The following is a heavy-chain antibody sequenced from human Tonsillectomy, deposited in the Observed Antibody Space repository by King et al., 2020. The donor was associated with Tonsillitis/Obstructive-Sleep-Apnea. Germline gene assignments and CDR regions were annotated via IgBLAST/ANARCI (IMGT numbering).Heavy chain of an antibody. Sequence: ITLKESGPALVKPTQTLTLTCTFSGFSLSTSGMCLSWIRQPPGKALEWLALIDWDDYKYYSTSLKTRPTISKDTSKNPVVLTMTNMDPVDTATYYCARTQYYYDSSGYRYYFDYWGQGTLVTVSS. J-gene: IGHJ4*02. V-gene: IGHV2-70*01. CDR2: IDWDDYK. CDR1: GFSLSTSGMC. CDR3: ARTQYYYDSSGYRYYFDY. D-gene: IGHD3-22*01.